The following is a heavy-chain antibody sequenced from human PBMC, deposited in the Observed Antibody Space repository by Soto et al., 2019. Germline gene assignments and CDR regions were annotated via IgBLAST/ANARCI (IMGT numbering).Heavy chain of an antibody. D-gene: IGHD3-9*01. CDR3: VRRSFDIDY. J-gene: IGHJ4*02. Sequence: GGSLRLSCAASGFTLSSYWMTWVRQAPGKGLEWVASIKEDGSVKYDVASVRGRFTISRDNAKNSVYLQMNSLRAEDTAVYYCVRRSFDIDYWGQGSLVTVSS. CDR2: IKEDGSVK. V-gene: IGHV3-7*05. CDR1: GFTLSSYW.